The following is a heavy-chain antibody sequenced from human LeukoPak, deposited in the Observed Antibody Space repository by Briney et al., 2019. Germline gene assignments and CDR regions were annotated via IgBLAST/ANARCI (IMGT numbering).Heavy chain of an antibody. CDR2: INEDGSTT. CDR1: GFTFSSNW. V-gene: IGHV3-74*01. J-gene: IGHJ4*02. CDR3: VRDLGGRSGH. D-gene: IGHD1-26*01. Sequence: GGSLRLSCAASGFTFSSNWMHGVRQAPGTGLVWVSRINEDGSTTNYADSVKGRSTIFRDNAKNTLYLQMNSLRAEDTAVYYCVRDLGGRSGHWGQGTLVTVSS.